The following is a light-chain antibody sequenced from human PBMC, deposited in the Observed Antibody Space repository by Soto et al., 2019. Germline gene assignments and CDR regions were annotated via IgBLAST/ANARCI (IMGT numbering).Light chain of an antibody. J-gene: IGLJ1*01. CDR3: TSYTSSSTYV. CDR2: DVS. Sequence: QSALTQPASVSGSPGQSIAISCTGTSSDVGGYKYVSWYQQHPGKAPKLMIYDVSNRHSGVSDRFSGSKSGNTASLTISGLQAEDEADYYCTSYTSSSTYVFGTGTTLTVL. V-gene: IGLV2-14*01. CDR1: SSDVGGYKY.